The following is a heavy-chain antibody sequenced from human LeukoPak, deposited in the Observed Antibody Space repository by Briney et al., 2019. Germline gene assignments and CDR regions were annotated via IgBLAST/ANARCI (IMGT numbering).Heavy chain of an antibody. CDR1: GGSFSGYY. D-gene: IGHD3-22*01. CDR2: INHSGST. V-gene: IGHV4-34*01. CDR3: ASSLKYYYDSSGYYSYPFDY. Sequence: PSETLSLTCAVYGGSFSGYYWSWIRQPPGKGLEWIGEINHSGSTNYNPSLKSRVTISVDRSKNQFSLKLSSVTAADTAVYYCASSLKYYYDSSGYYSYPFDYWGQGTLVTVSS. J-gene: IGHJ4*02.